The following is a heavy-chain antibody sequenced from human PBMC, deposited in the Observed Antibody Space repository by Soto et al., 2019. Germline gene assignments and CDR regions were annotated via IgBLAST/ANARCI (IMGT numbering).Heavy chain of an antibody. J-gene: IGHJ4*02. CDR2: ISGSGGST. V-gene: IGHV3-23*01. Sequence: LRLSCAASGFTFSSYAMSWVRQAPGKGLEWVSAISGSGGSTYYADSVKGRFTISRDNSKNTLYLQMNSLRAEDTAVYYCAKDWVITTFLIPTFDYWGQGTLVTVSS. CDR1: GFTFSSYA. D-gene: IGHD3-22*01. CDR3: AKDWVITTFLIPTFDY.